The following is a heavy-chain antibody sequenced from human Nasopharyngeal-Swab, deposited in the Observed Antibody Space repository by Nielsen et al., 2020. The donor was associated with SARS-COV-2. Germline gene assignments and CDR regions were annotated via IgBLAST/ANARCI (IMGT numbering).Heavy chain of an antibody. D-gene: IGHD3-3*01. CDR2: IYYSGST. Sequence: SETLSLTCTVSGGSISSSSYYWGWIRQPPGKGLEWIGSIYYSGSTYYSPSLKSRVTISVDTSKNQFSLKLSSVTAADTAVYYCARRDIRITIFGVVHDAFDIWGQGTMVTVSS. CDR3: ARRDIRITIFGVVHDAFDI. V-gene: IGHV4-39*07. CDR1: GGSISSSSYY. J-gene: IGHJ3*02.